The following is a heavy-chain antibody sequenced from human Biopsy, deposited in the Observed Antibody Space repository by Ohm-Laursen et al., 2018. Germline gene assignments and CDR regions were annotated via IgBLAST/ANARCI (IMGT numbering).Heavy chain of an antibody. CDR1: GYTFTSYG. J-gene: IGHJ4*02. CDR3: ARERGGYKRTDY. Sequence: SSVKVSCKASGYTFTSYGISWVRQAPGQGLEWMGWINTYNGNTNYAQNLQGRVTMTTDTSTSTAYMELRSLRSDYTAVYYCARERGGYKRTDYWGQGTLVTVSS. D-gene: IGHD5-24*01. V-gene: IGHV1-18*01. CDR2: INTYNGNT.